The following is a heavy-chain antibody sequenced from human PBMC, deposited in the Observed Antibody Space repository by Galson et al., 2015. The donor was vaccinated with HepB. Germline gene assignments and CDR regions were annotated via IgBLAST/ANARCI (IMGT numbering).Heavy chain of an antibody. Sequence: SLRLSCAASGFSFSSHVMHWVRQTPGKGLEWVAVILHDGTDIRYADSVKGRFTISRDNSKNTLYLQMDSLRAEDTGLYRCAKDLSGYWTYDYWGQGTLVTVSS. D-gene: IGHD1-1*01. CDR2: ILHDGTDI. CDR3: AKDLSGYWTYDY. J-gene: IGHJ4*02. CDR1: GFSFSSHV. V-gene: IGHV3-30-3*02.